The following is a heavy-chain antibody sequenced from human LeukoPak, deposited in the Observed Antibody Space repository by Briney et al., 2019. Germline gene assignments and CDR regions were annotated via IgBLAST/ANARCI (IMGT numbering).Heavy chain of an antibody. V-gene: IGHV3-33*06. CDR1: GFTFSSYG. J-gene: IGHJ4*02. Sequence: PGRSLRLSCAASGFTFSSYGMHWVRQAPGKGLEWVAVIWYDGSNKYYADSVKGRFTISRDNSKNTLYLQMNSLRAEDTAVYYCAKDPLASQGIVGATTMYDFSDYWGQGTLVTVSS. CDR3: AKDPLASQGIVGATTMYDFSDY. D-gene: IGHD1-26*01. CDR2: IWYDGSNK.